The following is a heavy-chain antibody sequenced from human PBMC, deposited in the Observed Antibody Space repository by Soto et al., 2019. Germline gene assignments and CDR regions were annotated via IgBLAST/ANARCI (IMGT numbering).Heavy chain of an antibody. Sequence: ASVKVSCKASGYTFTSYDINWVRQATGQGLEWMGWMNPNSGNTGYAQKFQGRVTMTRNTSISTAYMELSSLRSEDTAVYYCARAFTPYSSGWYCAFDIWGQGTMITVSS. J-gene: IGHJ3*02. D-gene: IGHD6-19*01. CDR1: GYTFTSYD. CDR2: MNPNSGNT. V-gene: IGHV1-8*01. CDR3: ARAFTPYSSGWYCAFDI.